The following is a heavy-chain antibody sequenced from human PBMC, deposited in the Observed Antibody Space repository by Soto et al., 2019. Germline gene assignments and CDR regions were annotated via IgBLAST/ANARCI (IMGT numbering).Heavy chain of an antibody. D-gene: IGHD1-1*01. CDR3: ARGGLERRLDY. J-gene: IGHJ4*02. Sequence: GGSLRLSCAASGFTFSSYWMHWVRQAPGKGLVWVSRITSDGSSTTYADSVKGRFTISRDNAKNTLYLQMNSLRAEDTAAYYCARGGLERRLDYWGQGNLVTLSS. CDR2: ITSDGSST. CDR1: GFTFSSYW. V-gene: IGHV3-74*03.